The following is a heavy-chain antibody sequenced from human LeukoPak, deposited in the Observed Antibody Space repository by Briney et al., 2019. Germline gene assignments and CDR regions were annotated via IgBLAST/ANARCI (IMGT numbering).Heavy chain of an antibody. V-gene: IGHV1-69*04. J-gene: IGHJ4*02. CDR3: ARVEHYYDSSGYYYAYYFDY. CDR2: IIPILGIA. Sequence: GSSVKVSCKASGGTSSSYAISWVRQAPGRGLEWMGRIIPILGIANYAQKFQGRVTITADKSTSTAYMELSSLGSEDTAVYYCARVEHYYDSSGYYYAYYFDYWGQGTLVTVSS. CDR1: GGTSSSYA. D-gene: IGHD3-22*01.